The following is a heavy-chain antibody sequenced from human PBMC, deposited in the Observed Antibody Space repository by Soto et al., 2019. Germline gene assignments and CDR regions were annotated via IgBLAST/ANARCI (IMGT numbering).Heavy chain of an antibody. D-gene: IGHD5-18*01. Sequence: QVQLVQSGAEVKKPGASVKVSCKASGYTFTSYGISWVRQAPGQGLEWMGWISAYNGNTNYAQKLQGRVTMTTDTATRTAYMELSRLRSYETPGYYCARSFRLTAMVEYWGQGTLVTVSS. CDR3: ARSFRLTAMVEY. V-gene: IGHV1-18*01. CDR2: ISAYNGNT. CDR1: GYTFTSYG. J-gene: IGHJ4*02.